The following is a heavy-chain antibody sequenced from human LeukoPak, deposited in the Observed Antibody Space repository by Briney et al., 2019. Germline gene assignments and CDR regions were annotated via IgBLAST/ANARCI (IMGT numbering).Heavy chain of an antibody. CDR1: GYTFTGYY. J-gene: IGHJ4*02. D-gene: IGHD3-16*01. CDR3: ARDDHWGLGDY. Sequence: ASVKVSCRASGYTFTGYYIHWVRQAPGQGLEWMGWINPNTGDTNYAQKLQGRVTMTRDTSISTDYMELSRLTSDDTAVYYCARDDHWGLGDYWGQGTLVTVSS. V-gene: IGHV1-2*02. CDR2: INPNTGDT.